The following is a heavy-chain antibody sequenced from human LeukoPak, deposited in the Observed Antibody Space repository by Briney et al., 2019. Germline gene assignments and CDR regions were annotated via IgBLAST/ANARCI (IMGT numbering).Heavy chain of an antibody. D-gene: IGHD3-22*01. Sequence: GASVKVSCKASGYTFTSYYMHWVRQAPGQGLEWMGIINPSGGSTSYAQKFQGRVTMTRDMSTGTVYMELSSLRSEDTAVYYCARDRYYDSSGYLVHDAFDIWGQGTMVTVSS. CDR2: INPSGGST. CDR1: GYTFTSYY. CDR3: ARDRYYDSSGYLVHDAFDI. J-gene: IGHJ3*02. V-gene: IGHV1-46*01.